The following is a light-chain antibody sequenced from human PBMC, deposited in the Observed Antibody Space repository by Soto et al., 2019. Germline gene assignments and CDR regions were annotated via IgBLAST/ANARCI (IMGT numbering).Light chain of an antibody. J-gene: IGKJ2*01. CDR3: QQSYSIPRT. CDR1: HNISSF. CDR2: GTS. Sequence: DIQMTQSPSSLSASVGDRVSFHCRASHNISSFLNWYQQPPGKAPHALIYGTSGLHRRVPSRFSGSGSGTDFTLTISSLQPEDFATYFCQQSYSIPRTFVQGTMLEIK. V-gene: IGKV1-39*01.